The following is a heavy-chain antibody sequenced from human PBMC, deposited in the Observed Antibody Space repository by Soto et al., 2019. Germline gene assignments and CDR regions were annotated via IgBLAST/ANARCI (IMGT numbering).Heavy chain of an antibody. CDR2: IIPIFGTA. CDR3: ARVWEEYSSSPQNPIYY. CDR1: GGTFSSYA. D-gene: IGHD6-6*01. J-gene: IGHJ4*02. V-gene: IGHV1-69*13. Sequence: ASVKVSCKAPGGTFSSYAISWVRQAPGQGLEWMGGIIPIFGTANYAQKFQGRVTITADESTSTAYMELSSLRSEDTAVYYCARVWEEYSSSPQNPIYYWGPGTLVTVSS.